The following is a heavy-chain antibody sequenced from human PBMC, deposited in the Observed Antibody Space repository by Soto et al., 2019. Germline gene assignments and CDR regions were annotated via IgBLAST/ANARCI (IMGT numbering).Heavy chain of an antibody. CDR3: ARVEKRRITIFGPDEYDAFDI. Sequence: SETLSLTCAVYGGSFSGYYWSWIRQPPGKGLEWIGEINHSGSTNYNPSLKSRVTISVDTSKNQFSLKLSSVTAADTAVYYCARVEKRRITIFGPDEYDAFDIWGQGTMVTVS. V-gene: IGHV4-34*01. D-gene: IGHD3-3*01. CDR1: GGSFSGYY. J-gene: IGHJ3*02. CDR2: INHSGST.